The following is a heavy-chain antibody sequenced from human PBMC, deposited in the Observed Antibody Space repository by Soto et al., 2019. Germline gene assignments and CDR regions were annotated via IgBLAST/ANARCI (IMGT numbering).Heavy chain of an antibody. CDR3: VRSINTVGWFDP. D-gene: IGHD5-12*01. V-gene: IGHV5-51*01. CDR2: IYPGDSDT. Sequence: GESLKISCKPSGYSFTRHWIGWVRQMPGKGLEWVGNIYPGDSDTRYSPSFEGHITISADTSTSTVYLQWSSLRASDTAMYFCVRSINTVGWFDPWGQGTTVTVSS. CDR1: GYSFTRHW. J-gene: IGHJ5*02.